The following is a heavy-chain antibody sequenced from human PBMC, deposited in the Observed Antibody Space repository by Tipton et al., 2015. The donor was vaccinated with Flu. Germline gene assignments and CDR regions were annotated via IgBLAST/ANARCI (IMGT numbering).Heavy chain of an antibody. Sequence: TLSLTCTVSGGSISSYYWSWIRQPPGKGLEWIGYIYYTGYPYYTSSLKSRLAMSIDTSKKQLSLRLSSVTAADTAVYYCAKVLFGWVESWAQGTLVTVSS. D-gene: IGHD3-16*01. CDR1: GGSISSYY. J-gene: IGHJ5*01. CDR2: IYYTGYP. CDR3: AKVLFGWVES. V-gene: IGHV4-59*12.